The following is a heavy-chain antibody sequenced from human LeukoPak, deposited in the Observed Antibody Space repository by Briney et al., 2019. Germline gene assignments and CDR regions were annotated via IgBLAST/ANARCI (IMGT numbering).Heavy chain of an antibody. CDR3: AKDSGYCSSTSCYAGDY. D-gene: IGHD2-2*01. CDR1: GFTFSSYA. CDR2: ISGSGGST. V-gene: IGHV3-23*01. Sequence: GGSLRLSCAASGFTFSSYAMSWVRQAPGKGLEGVSAISGSGGSTYYADSVKGRFTISRDNSKNTLYLQMNSLRAEDTAVYYCAKDSGYCSSTSCYAGDYWGQGTLVTVSS. J-gene: IGHJ4*02.